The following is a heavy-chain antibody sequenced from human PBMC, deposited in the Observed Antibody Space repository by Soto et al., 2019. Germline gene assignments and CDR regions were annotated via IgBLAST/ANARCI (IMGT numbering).Heavy chain of an antibody. CDR2: INSEGTTT. CDR1: GFTFSSYW. D-gene: IGHD7-27*01. J-gene: IGHJ4*02. V-gene: IGHV3-74*01. CDR3: GRAPGGTGIVDY. Sequence: DVQLVESGGGLVQPGGSLRLSCAASGFTFSSYWMQWVRQGPGKGLVWVSRINSEGTTTYYADSVKGRFTVSRDNAKNTLYLQMSSLRVEDPALYSCGRAPGGTGIVDYWGLGTLVTVSS.